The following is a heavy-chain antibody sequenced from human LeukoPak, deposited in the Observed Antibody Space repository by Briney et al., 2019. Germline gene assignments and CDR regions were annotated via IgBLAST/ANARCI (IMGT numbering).Heavy chain of an antibody. CDR2: ISSNGGST. CDR3: ARLGLARTADY. J-gene: IGHJ4*02. CDR1: GFTFSSYA. D-gene: IGHD3-16*01. Sequence: GGSLRLSCAASGFTFSSYAMHWVRQAPGKGLEYVSAISSNGGSTYYANSVKGRFTISRDNSKNTLYLQMGSLRVEDMAVYYCARLGLARTADYWGQGTLVTVSS. V-gene: IGHV3-64*01.